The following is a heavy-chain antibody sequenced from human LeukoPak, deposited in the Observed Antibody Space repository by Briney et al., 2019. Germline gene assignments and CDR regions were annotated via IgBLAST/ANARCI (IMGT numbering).Heavy chain of an antibody. Sequence: ASVKVSCKASGGTFSSNAISWVRQAPGQGLEWMGGIMPTFGTANYAQMFQGRVTITAVESLSTAYMELSSLRSEDTAVYYCARGWLAETTVVTPYNYWGQGTLVTVSS. D-gene: IGHD4-23*01. CDR2: IMPTFGTA. CDR3: ARGWLAETTVVTPYNY. J-gene: IGHJ4*02. CDR1: GGTFSSNA. V-gene: IGHV1-69*13.